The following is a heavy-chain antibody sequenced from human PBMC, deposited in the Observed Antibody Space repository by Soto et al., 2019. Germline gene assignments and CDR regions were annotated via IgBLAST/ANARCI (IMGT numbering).Heavy chain of an antibody. CDR1: GFTFGDYA. Sequence: GGSLRLSCTASGFTFGDYAMSWFRQAPGKGLEWVGFIRSKAYGGTTEYAASVKGRFTISRDDSKSIAYLQMNSLKTEDTAVYYCTRDRGSGIFRPYYYYGMDVWGQGTTVTVSS. CDR2: IRSKAYGGTT. V-gene: IGHV3-49*03. J-gene: IGHJ6*02. CDR3: TRDRGSGIFRPYYYYGMDV. D-gene: IGHD3-3*01.